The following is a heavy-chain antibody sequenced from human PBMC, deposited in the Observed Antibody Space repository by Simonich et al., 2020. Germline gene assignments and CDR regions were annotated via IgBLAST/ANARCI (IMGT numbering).Heavy chain of an antibody. D-gene: IGHD6-25*01. CDR1: GYTFTGYY. V-gene: IGHV1-2*02. Sequence: QVQLVQAGAEGKKTGASVKVSCKAAGYTFTGYYMHWVPQAPGHGLEGMGRFNPNSGGTNYAQKCQGRVTMTRDTSISTAYMELSRLRSDDTAVYYCARGGLGHWYFDLWGRGTLVTVSS. J-gene: IGHJ2*01. CDR3: ARGGLGHWYFDL. CDR2: FNPNSGGT.